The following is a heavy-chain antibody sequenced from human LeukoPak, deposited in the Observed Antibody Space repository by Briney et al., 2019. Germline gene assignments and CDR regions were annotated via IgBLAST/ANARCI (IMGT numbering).Heavy chain of an antibody. Sequence: GGSLRLSCAASGFTFNNYWMHWVRQAPGKGLVWVSRIDRDGSSTSYADSVKGRFTVSRDYAKNTVYLQMNSLRAEDTAVYYCARITYYSDSSSYYHFDCWGQGTLVTVSS. CDR3: ARITYYSDSSSYYHFDC. V-gene: IGHV3-74*01. CDR2: IDRDGSST. J-gene: IGHJ4*02. D-gene: IGHD3-22*01. CDR1: GFTFNNYW.